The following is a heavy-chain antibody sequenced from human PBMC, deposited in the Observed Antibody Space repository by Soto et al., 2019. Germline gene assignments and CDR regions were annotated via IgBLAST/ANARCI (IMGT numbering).Heavy chain of an antibody. CDR2: IYPGDSDT. V-gene: IGHV5-51*01. D-gene: IGHD3-10*01. CDR3: ARIRPSVDTEGWFDP. Sequence: PGESLKISCKGSGYSFTSYWIDWVRQMPGKGLEWMGIIYPGDSDTRYSPSFQGQVTISADKSISTAYLQWSSLKASDTAMYYCARIRPSVDTEGWFDPWGQGTLVTVSS. J-gene: IGHJ5*02. CDR1: GYSFTSYW.